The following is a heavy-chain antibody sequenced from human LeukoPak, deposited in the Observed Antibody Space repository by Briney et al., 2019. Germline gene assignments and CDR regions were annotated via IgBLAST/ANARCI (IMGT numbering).Heavy chain of an antibody. CDR2: MNPNSGNT. CDR1: GYTFTSYD. Sequence: ASVKVSCKASGYTFTSYDINWVRQATGQGLEWMGWMNPNSGNTGYAQKFQGRVTMTRNTSISTAYMGLSSLRSEDTAVYYCALVGATYDAFDIWGQGTMVTVSS. V-gene: IGHV1-8*01. D-gene: IGHD1-26*01. J-gene: IGHJ3*02. CDR3: ALVGATYDAFDI.